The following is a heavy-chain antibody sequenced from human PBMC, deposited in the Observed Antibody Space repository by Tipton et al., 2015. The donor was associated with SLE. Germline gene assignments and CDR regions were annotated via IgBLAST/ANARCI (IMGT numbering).Heavy chain of an antibody. J-gene: IGHJ5*02. V-gene: IGHV4-39*07. CDR3: ASSNGYSSSWYGPYNWFDP. CDR2: IYYSGST. D-gene: IGHD6-13*01. CDR1: GGSISSSSYY. Sequence: TLSLTCTVSGGSISSSSYYWGWIRQPPGKGLEWIGSIYYSGSTYYNPSLKSRVTISVDTSKNQFSLKLSSVTAADTAVYYCASSNGYSSSWYGPYNWFDPWGQGNLVTVSS.